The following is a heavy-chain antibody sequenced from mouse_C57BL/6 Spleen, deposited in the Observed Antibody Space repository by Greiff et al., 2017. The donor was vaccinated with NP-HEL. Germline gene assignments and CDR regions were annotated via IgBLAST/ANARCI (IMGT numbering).Heavy chain of an antibody. Sequence: VQLQQSGAELVKPGASVKLSCKASGYTFTSYWMQWVKQRPGQGLEWIGEIDPSDSYTNYNQKFKGKATLTVDTSSSTAYMQLSSLTSEDSAVYYCASITGTDDYWGQGTTLTVSS. V-gene: IGHV1-50*01. D-gene: IGHD4-1*01. J-gene: IGHJ2*01. CDR2: IDPSDSYT. CDR3: ASITGTDDY. CDR1: GYTFTSYW.